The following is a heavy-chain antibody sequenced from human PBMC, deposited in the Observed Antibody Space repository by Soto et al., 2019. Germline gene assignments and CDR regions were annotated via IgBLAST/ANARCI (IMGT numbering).Heavy chain of an antibody. V-gene: IGHV3-66*01. CDR1: GFTVSANY. Sequence: EVQLVESGGGLVQPGGSLRLSCAASGFTVSANYMSWVRQAPGKGLEWVSGIYSVGTTYYADSVKGRFTISRDNCKNTLFLQMNSLRGEDTAVYYCASAVPPERYFDYWGQGALVTVSS. CDR3: ASAVPPERYFDY. J-gene: IGHJ4*02. D-gene: IGHD1-1*01. CDR2: IYSVGTT.